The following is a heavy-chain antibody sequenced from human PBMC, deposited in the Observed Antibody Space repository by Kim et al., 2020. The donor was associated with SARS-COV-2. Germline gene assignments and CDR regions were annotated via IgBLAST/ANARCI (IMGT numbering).Heavy chain of an antibody. V-gene: IGHV3-30*18. CDR1: GFTFSSYG. J-gene: IGHJ6*03. CDR2: ISYDGSNK. Sequence: GGSLRLSCAASGFTFSSYGMHWVRQAPGEGLEWVAVISYDGSNKYYADSVKGRFTISRDNSKNTLDLQTNSLRAEDTAVYYCAKDGEYRYGDYLYYYYYYMDVWGKGTTVTVSS. CDR3: AKDGEYRYGDYLYYYYYYMDV. D-gene: IGHD4-17*01.